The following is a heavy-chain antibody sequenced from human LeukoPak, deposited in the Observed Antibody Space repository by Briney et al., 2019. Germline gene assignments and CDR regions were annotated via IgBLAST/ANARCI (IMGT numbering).Heavy chain of an antibody. CDR2: INHSGST. V-gene: IGHV4-39*07. J-gene: IGHJ4*02. CDR1: GGSISSGAYY. D-gene: IGHD3-16*02. CDR3: ARGRYLPLYFDY. Sequence: SETLSLTCTVSGGSISSGAYYWSWIRQPPGKGLEWIGEINHSGSTNYNPSLKSRVTISVDTSKNQFSLKLSSVTAADTAVFYCARGRYLPLYFDYWGQGTLVTVSS.